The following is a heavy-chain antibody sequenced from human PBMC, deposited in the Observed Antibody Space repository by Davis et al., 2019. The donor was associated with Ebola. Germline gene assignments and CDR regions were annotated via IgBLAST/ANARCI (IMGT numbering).Heavy chain of an antibody. J-gene: IGHJ4*02. D-gene: IGHD3-22*01. V-gene: IGHV3-30*18. Sequence: PGGSLRLSCAASGFSFSEFAMHWVRQAPGKGLDWVAVISYDGINKYLADSVQGRFTISRDNSENTLHLQMNSLRADDTAVYYCAKSTMIVGDWDFDYWGQGTLVTVSS. CDR2: ISYDGINK. CDR3: AKSTMIVGDWDFDY. CDR1: GFSFSEFA.